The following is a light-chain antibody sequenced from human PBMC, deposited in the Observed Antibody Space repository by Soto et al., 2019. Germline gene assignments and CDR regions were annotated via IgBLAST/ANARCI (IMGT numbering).Light chain of an antibody. CDR1: SSNIGAGYD. J-gene: IGLJ1*01. Sequence: QSALTQPPSVSGAPGQRVTISCTGSSSNIGAGYDGHWYQQLPGTAPKLLIYGNSNRPSGVPDRFSGSKSGTSVSLAITGLQAEDEADYYCQSDDSSLSGPNYVFGTGTKVTVL. V-gene: IGLV1-40*01. CDR2: GNS. CDR3: QSDDSSLSGPNYV.